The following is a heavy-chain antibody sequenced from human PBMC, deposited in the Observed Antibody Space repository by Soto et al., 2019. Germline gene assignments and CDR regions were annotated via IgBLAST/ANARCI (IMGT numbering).Heavy chain of an antibody. J-gene: IGHJ6*02. CDR3: ARDHPFWIVVEKGGQACGMDV. D-gene: IGHD3-22*01. CDR2: ISSSGSTI. V-gene: IGHV3-11*01. Sequence: QVQLVESGGGLVKPGGSLRLSCAASGFTFSDYYMSWIRQAPGKGLEWVSYISSSGSTIYYADSVKGRFTISRDNAKNSLYLQMNSRRAEDTAVYYCARDHPFWIVVEKGGQACGMDVWGQGTTVTVSS. CDR1: GFTFSDYY.